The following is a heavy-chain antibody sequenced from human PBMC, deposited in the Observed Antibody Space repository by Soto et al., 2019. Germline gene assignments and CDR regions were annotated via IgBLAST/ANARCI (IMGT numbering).Heavy chain of an antibody. J-gene: IGHJ2*01. CDR2: INAGNGNT. Sequence: QVQLVQSGAEVKKPGASVKVSCKASGYTFTSYAMHWVRQAPGQRLEWMGWINAGNGNTKYSQKFQGRVTITRDTSGSTAYMDLSSLRSEDTAVYYCARRARLYRYFHIWGRGTLVTVSS. CDR1: GYTFTSYA. V-gene: IGHV1-3*01. CDR3: ARRARLYRYFHI.